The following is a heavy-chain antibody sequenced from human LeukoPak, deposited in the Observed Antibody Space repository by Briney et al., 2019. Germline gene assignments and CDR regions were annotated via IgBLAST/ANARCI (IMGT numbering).Heavy chain of an antibody. D-gene: IGHD1-1*01. CDR2: IRSKAYGGTS. Sequence: GRSLRLSCATFGFIFGDYAMSWVRQAPGKGLEWVGFIRSKAYGGTSEYAASVKGRFTISRDDSKSIAYLQMNSLQTEDTAVYYCTGQHSIKALYFDYWGQGTLVTVSS. V-gene: IGHV3-49*04. CDR3: TGQHSIKALYFDY. J-gene: IGHJ4*02. CDR1: GFIFGDYA.